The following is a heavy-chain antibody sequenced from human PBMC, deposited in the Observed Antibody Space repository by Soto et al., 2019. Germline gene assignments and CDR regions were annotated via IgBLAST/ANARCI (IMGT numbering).Heavy chain of an antibody. CDR1: GFTFSSYA. CDR3: SKSSWRYCSITSCYYYYYGMDV. Sequence: GGSLRLSCAASGFTFSSYAMSWVRQAPGKGLEWVSAISGSGGSTYYADSVKGRFTISRDNSKNTLYLQMNSLRAEDTAVYYCSKSSWRYCSITSCYYYYYGMDVWGQGTMVTVSS. V-gene: IGHV3-23*01. CDR2: ISGSGGST. J-gene: IGHJ6*02. D-gene: IGHD2-2*01.